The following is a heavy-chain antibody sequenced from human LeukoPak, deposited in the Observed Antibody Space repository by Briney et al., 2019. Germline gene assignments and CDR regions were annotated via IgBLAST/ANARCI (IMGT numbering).Heavy chain of an antibody. J-gene: IGHJ5*02. Sequence: ASVKLSCTASGYTFTSYGINWVRQAPGQGLEWMAWISVYTNYTNYAQEFQDRVTMTTDTSTSTAYMELRSLRSDDTAVYYCARDPTPTMYGDNNWFDPWGQGTLVIVSS. V-gene: IGHV1-18*04. CDR3: ARDPTPTMYGDNNWFDP. D-gene: IGHD2-21*02. CDR2: ISVYTNYT. CDR1: GYTFTSYG.